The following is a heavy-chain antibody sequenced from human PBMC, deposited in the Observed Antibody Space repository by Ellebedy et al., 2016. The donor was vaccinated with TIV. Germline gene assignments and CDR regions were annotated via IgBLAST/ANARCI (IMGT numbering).Heavy chain of an antibody. CDR3: AKDLGWQTNAFDI. CDR2: ISYDGSNQ. D-gene: IGHD7-27*01. Sequence: GGSLRLXXVASGFTFSSYGMHWVRQAPGKGLEWVAVISYDGSNQYYADSVKGRFTISRDNSKNTLYLQMNSLRAEDTAMYYCAKDLGWQTNAFDIWGQGTMVTVSS. J-gene: IGHJ3*02. V-gene: IGHV3-30*18. CDR1: GFTFSSYG.